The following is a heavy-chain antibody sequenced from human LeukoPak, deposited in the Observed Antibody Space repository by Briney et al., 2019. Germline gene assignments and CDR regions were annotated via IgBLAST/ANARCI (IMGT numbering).Heavy chain of an antibody. D-gene: IGHD1-26*01. V-gene: IGHV3-23*01. CDR2: ISGSGGST. CDR1: GFTFSSYS. J-gene: IGHJ4*02. Sequence: GGSLRLSCAASGFTFSSYSMNWVRQAPGKGLEWVSAISGSGGSTYYADSVKGRFTISRDNSKNTLYLQMNSLRAEDTAVYYCAKGRASVVGATDYWGQGTLVTVSS. CDR3: AKGRASVVGATDY.